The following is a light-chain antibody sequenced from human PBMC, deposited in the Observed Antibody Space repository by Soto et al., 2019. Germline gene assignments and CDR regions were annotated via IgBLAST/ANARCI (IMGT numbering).Light chain of an antibody. J-gene: IGKJ1*01. Sequence: EVMLTQSPGTLSLSPGERATLSCRASQSVSSNYLAWYQQKSGQAPRLLIYGASNRATGIPDRFSGSGSGTDFTLTIRRLEPDDFAVYYCQQYDTSPLPCGQGPKVEFK. CDR3: QQYDTSPLP. CDR1: QSVSSNY. V-gene: IGKV3-20*01. CDR2: GAS.